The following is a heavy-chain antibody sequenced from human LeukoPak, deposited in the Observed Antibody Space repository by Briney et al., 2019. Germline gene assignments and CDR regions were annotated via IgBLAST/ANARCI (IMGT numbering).Heavy chain of an antibody. Sequence: GGSLRLSCAASGFTFSSHSMNWVRQAPGKGLEWVSAISGSGGSTYYADSVKGRFTISRDNSKNTLYLQMNSLRAEDTAVYYCASSREGRVDSETRLVDYWGQGTLVTVSS. CDR3: ASSREGRVDSETRLVDY. J-gene: IGHJ4*02. CDR2: ISGSGGST. V-gene: IGHV3-23*01. D-gene: IGHD1-7*01. CDR1: GFTFSSHS.